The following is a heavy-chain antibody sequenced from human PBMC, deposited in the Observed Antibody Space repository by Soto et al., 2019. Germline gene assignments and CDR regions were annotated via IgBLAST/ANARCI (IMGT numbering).Heavy chain of an antibody. J-gene: IGHJ4*02. D-gene: IGHD6-13*01. CDR3: ARGTPIAAAPFDY. Sequence: SETLSLTCAVSGGSISSGGYSWSWIRQPPGKGLEWIGYIYHSGSTYYNPSLKSRVTISVDRSKNQFSLKLSSVTAADTAVYYCARGTPIAAAPFDYWGQGTLVTVSS. CDR2: IYHSGST. V-gene: IGHV4-30-2*01. CDR1: GGSISSGGYS.